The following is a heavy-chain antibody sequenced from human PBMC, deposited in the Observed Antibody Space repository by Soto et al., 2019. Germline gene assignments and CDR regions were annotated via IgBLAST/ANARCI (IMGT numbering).Heavy chain of an antibody. V-gene: IGHV3-11*06. J-gene: IGHJ4*02. CDR1: GFTFSDYY. CDR2: ISSSSSYT. D-gene: IGHD5-18*01. Sequence: PGGSLRLSCAASGFTFSDYYMSWIRQAPGKGLEWVSYISSSSSYTNYADSVKGRFTISRDNAKNSLYLQMNSLRAEDTAVYYCARNVLDTAMVFFDYWGQGTLVTV. CDR3: ARNVLDTAMVFFDY.